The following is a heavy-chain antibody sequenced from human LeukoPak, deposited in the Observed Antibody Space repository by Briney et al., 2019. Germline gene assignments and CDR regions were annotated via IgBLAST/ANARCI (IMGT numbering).Heavy chain of an antibody. Sequence: PSETLSLTCTVSGGSISPYYWNWIRQPAGKGLEWIGRIYTSGSSSYNPSLKSRVTMSLDTSNNHFSLKLSSVTAADTAVYYCARSLLTSSGGFDYWGQGALVTVSS. D-gene: IGHD6-19*01. CDR1: GGSISPYY. CDR2: IYTSGSS. V-gene: IGHV4-4*07. J-gene: IGHJ4*02. CDR3: ARSLLTSSGGFDY.